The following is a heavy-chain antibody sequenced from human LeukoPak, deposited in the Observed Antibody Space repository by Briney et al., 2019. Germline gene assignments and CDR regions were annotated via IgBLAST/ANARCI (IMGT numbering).Heavy chain of an antibody. CDR3: TRGISGEFDY. CDR1: GYTFTSYD. V-gene: IGHV1-8*01. Sequence: GAAVKVSCKASGYTFTSYDINWVRQATGQGREWMGWMNPNSGNTGYAQKFQGRVTMTRNTSISTAYMELSSLRSEDTAVYYCTRGISGEFDYWGQGTLVTVSS. J-gene: IGHJ4*02. CDR2: MNPNSGNT. D-gene: IGHD3-10*01.